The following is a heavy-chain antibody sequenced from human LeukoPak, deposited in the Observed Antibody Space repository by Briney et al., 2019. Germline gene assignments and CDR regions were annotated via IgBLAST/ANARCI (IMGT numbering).Heavy chain of an antibody. CDR2: ISSSSSYI. D-gene: IGHD1-26*01. CDR1: GFTFNNAW. V-gene: IGHV3-21*01. J-gene: IGHJ4*02. CDR3: ARDSVELRLVFDY. Sequence: PGGSLRLSCAGSGFTFNNAWMNWVRQAPGKGLEWVSSISSSSSYIYYADSVKGRFTISRDNAKNSLYLQMNSLRAEDTAVYYCARDSVELRLVFDYWGQGTLVTVSS.